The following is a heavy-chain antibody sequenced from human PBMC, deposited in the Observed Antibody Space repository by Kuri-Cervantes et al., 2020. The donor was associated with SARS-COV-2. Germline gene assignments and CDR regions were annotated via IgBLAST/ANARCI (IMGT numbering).Heavy chain of an antibody. Sequence: GGSLRLSCAASGFTFSSYAMSWVRQAPGKGLEWVSAISGSGGSTYYADSVKGRFTISRDNSKNTLYLQMNGLRAEDTAVYYCAKSRWQQLSWLDYWGQGNLVTVSS. V-gene: IGHV3-23*01. D-gene: IGHD6-13*01. CDR2: ISGSGGST. CDR3: AKSRWQQLSWLDY. CDR1: GFTFSSYA. J-gene: IGHJ4*02.